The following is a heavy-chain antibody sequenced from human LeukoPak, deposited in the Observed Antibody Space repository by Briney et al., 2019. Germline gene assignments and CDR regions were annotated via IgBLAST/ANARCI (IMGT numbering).Heavy chain of an antibody. V-gene: IGHV4-30-4*01. Sequence: SETLSLTCTVSGGSISSGDYYWSWVRQPPGKGLEWIGYIYYSGSTYYNPSLKSRVTISVDTSKNQFSLKLSSVTAADTAVYYCAREESAAGHFDYWGQGTLVTVSS. J-gene: IGHJ4*02. CDR1: GGSISSGDYY. CDR3: AREESAAGHFDY. D-gene: IGHD6-13*01. CDR2: IYYSGST.